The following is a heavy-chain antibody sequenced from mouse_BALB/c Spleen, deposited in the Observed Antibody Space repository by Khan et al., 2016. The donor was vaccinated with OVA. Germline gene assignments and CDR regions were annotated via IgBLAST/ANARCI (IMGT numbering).Heavy chain of an antibody. D-gene: IGHD1-2*01. CDR1: GFNINDTS. Sequence: VQLKESGAEFVKPGASVKLSCTASGFNINDTSIHWVKQRPEQGLEWIGWIDPANDKTNYDPKFQGKATITADTSSNPAYLHLLSLTSEATVVYYCTHSLLLYAMDYWGQGTSVTVSS. J-gene: IGHJ4*01. CDR2: IDPANDKT. V-gene: IGHV14-3*02. CDR3: THSLLLYAMDY.